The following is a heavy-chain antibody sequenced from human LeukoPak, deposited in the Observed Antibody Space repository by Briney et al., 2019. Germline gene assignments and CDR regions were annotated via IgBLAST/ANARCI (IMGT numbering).Heavy chain of an antibody. J-gene: IGHJ3*02. Sequence: SETLSLTCNVSGGSISGRTYYWGWIRQPPGKGLEWIGRIYTSGSTNYNPSLKSRVTMSVDTSKNQFSLKLSSVTAADTAVYYCARHRTGWSSGDAFDIWGQGTMVTVSS. CDR3: ARHRTGWSSGDAFDI. CDR1: GGSISGRTYY. CDR2: IYTSGST. D-gene: IGHD3/OR15-3a*01. V-gene: IGHV4-39*07.